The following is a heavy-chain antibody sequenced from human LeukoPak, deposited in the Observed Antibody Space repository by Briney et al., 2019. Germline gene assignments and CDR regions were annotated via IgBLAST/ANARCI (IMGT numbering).Heavy chain of an antibody. Sequence: GGSLRLSCAASGFTFSSYWMHWVRQAPGKGLVWVSRINSDGSSTSYADSVKGRFTISRDNAKNTLYLQMNSLRAEDTAVYYCASLPGITFGGVNTAYYYGMDVWGQGTTVTVSS. J-gene: IGHJ6*02. CDR2: INSDGSST. CDR1: GFTFSSYW. CDR3: ASLPGITFGGVNTAYYYGMDV. D-gene: IGHD3-16*01. V-gene: IGHV3-74*01.